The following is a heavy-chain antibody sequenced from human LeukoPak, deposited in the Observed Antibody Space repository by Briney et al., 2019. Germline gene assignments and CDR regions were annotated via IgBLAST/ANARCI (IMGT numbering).Heavy chain of an antibody. CDR1: GGSISNYY. J-gene: IGHJ6*03. V-gene: IGHV4-59*13. CDR2: IYDSGSI. CDR3: AREMATGGYYYYYMDV. D-gene: IGHD5-24*01. Sequence: SETLSLTRTVSGGSISNYYWNWIRQPPGKGLEWIGYIYDSGSINYNPSFESRVTISVDTSKNQFSLRLRYVTAADTAVYYCAREMATGGYYYYYMDVWGKGTTVTVS.